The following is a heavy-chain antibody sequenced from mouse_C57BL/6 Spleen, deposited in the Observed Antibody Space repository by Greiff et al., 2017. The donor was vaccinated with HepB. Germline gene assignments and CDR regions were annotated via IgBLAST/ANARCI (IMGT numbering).Heavy chain of an antibody. CDR1: GYTFTSYW. D-gene: IGHD2-4*01. Sequence: QVQLKQPGAELVKPGASVKMSCKASGYTFTSYWITWVKQRPGQGLEWIGDIYPGSGSTNYNEKFKSKATLTVDTSSSTAYMQLSSLTSEDSAVYYCASLYDYEESAMDYWGQGTSVTVSS. CDR2: IYPGSGST. V-gene: IGHV1-55*01. CDR3: ASLYDYEESAMDY. J-gene: IGHJ4*01.